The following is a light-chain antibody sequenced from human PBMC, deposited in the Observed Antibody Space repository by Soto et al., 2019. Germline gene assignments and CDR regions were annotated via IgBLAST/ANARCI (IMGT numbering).Light chain of an antibody. CDR3: QSYDSDTVI. Sequence: NFMLTQPHSVSASPGKTVTISCTRSSGSIASHYVQWYQQRPGNSPSIVIYEDNQRPSGVPDRFSGSIDSSSSSASLTISGLKSEDEADYYCQSYDSDTVIFGGGTKVTVL. V-gene: IGLV6-57*01. J-gene: IGLJ2*01. CDR1: SGSIASHY. CDR2: EDN.